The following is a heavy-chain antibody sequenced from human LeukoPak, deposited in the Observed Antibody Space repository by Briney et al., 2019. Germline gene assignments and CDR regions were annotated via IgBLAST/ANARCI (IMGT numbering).Heavy chain of an antibody. Sequence: GGSLRLSCAASGFTFSSYAMSWVRQAPGKGLEWVSCISGSGNSTYYADSVKGRFTISRDNSKNTLYLQMNSLRAEDTAVYYCAKVIEHYFDYWGQGTLVTVSS. CDR2: ISGSGNST. J-gene: IGHJ4*02. CDR3: AKVIEHYFDY. CDR1: GFTFSSYA. V-gene: IGHV3-23*01.